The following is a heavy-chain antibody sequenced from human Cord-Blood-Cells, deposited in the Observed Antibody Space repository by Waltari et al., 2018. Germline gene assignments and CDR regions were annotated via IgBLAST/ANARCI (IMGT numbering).Heavy chain of an antibody. CDR3: ARHSSSWYFDY. V-gene: IGHV4-39*01. J-gene: IGHJ4*02. CDR2: IYYSGST. Sequence: QLQLQESGPGLVKPSETLSLTCTVSGGSISSSSYYWGWSRQPQGKGLEWIGSIYYSGSTYYNPSLKSRVTISVDTSKNQFSLKLSSVTAADTAVYYCARHSSSWYFDYWGQGTLVTVSS. CDR1: GGSISSSSYY. D-gene: IGHD6-13*01.